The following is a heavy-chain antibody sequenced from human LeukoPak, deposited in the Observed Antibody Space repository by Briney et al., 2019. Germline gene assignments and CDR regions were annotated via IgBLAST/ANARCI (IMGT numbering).Heavy chain of an antibody. Sequence: EGSLRLSCAASGFTFSSYWMHWVRQAPGKGLVWVSRINSDGSSTSYADSVKGRFTISRDNAKNSLYLQMNSLRAEDTAVYYCAREKTYYDYVWGSYRSYYFDYWGQGTLVTVSS. D-gene: IGHD3-16*02. V-gene: IGHV3-74*01. J-gene: IGHJ4*02. CDR1: GFTFSSYW. CDR2: INSDGSST. CDR3: AREKTYYDYVWGSYRSYYFDY.